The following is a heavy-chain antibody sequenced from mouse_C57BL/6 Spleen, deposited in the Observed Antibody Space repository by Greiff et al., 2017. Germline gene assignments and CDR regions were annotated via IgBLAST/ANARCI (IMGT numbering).Heavy chain of an antibody. J-gene: IGHJ2*01. CDR1: GYTFTSYW. V-gene: IGHV1-50*01. Sequence: QVQLQQPGAELVKPGASVKLSCKASGYTFTSYWMQWVKQRPGQGLEWIGEIDPSDSYTNYNQKFKGKATLTVDTSSSTAYMQLSSLTAEDSAVYYCARRKLGLDYWGQGTTLTVSS. D-gene: IGHD3-1*01. CDR3: ARRKLGLDY. CDR2: IDPSDSYT.